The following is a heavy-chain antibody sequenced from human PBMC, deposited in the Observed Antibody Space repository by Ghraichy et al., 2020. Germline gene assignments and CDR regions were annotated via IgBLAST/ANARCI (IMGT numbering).Heavy chain of an antibody. CDR3: ARVLHHYYDSSGYYWNYFDS. D-gene: IGHD3-22*01. CDR2: IYYSGST. Sequence: SETLSLTCTVSGGSISSYYWSWIRQPPGKGLEWIGYIYYSGSTNYNPSLKSRVTISVDTSKNQFSLKLSSVTAADTAVYYCARVLHHYYDSSGYYWNYFDSWGQGTLVTVSS. V-gene: IGHV4-59*01. J-gene: IGHJ4*02. CDR1: GGSISSYY.